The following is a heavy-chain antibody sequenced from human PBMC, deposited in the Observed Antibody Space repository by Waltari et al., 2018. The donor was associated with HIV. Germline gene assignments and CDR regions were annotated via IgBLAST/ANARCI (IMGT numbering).Heavy chain of an antibody. J-gene: IGHJ5*02. CDR1: GFTFLSYW. CDR2: VNQGGSER. V-gene: IGHV3-7*01. Sequence: EVQLVESGGDLVQPGGSLRLYCAASGFTFLSYWMRWVRQVPGKGLHGVAGVNQGGSERYYVGSVKGRFTISRDNAKNSLYLQMNSLRAEDTAVYYCARDGDRRGRRPLNAWGQGTLVTVSS. D-gene: IGHD2-21*01. CDR3: ARDGDRRGRRPLNA.